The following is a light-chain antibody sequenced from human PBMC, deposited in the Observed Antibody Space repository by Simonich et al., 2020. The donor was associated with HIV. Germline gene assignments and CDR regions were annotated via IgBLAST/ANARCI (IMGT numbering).Light chain of an antibody. CDR1: QGVSNS. Sequence: DIQMTQSPSSLSASVGDRVTITCRASQGVSNSLAWYQQKPGKAPKLLLYAASSLESGVPSRFSGSGSGTDHTLTISSLQPEDFATYYCQQYYSTLMYTFGQGTKLEIK. CDR2: AAS. V-gene: IGKV1-NL1*01. J-gene: IGKJ2*01. CDR3: QQYYSTLMYT.